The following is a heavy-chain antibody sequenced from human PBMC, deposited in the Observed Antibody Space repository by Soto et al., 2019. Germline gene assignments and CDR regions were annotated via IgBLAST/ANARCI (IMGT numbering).Heavy chain of an antibody. D-gene: IGHD6-19*01. CDR1: GYTFTDYY. J-gene: IGHJ4*02. Sequence: QVRLVQSGAEVKKPGASVKVSCKASGYTFTDYYMHWVRQAPGQGLEWMGWINPNSGGTNYARSFQGRVTMTKDTSISTAYMEVRRLRSDDTAVYYCARFQSSVAGTLADYWGQGTLVTVSS. V-gene: IGHV1-2*02. CDR3: ARFQSSVAGTLADY. CDR2: INPNSGGT.